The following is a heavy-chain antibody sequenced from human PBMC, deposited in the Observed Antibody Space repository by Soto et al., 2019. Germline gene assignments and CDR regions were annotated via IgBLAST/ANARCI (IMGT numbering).Heavy chain of an antibody. D-gene: IGHD6-19*01. CDR1: GGSISSSSYY. V-gene: IGHV4-39*01. CDR3: ATPRAVAGAPKGYFDY. Sequence: QLQLQESGPGLVKPSETLSLTCTVSGGSISSSSYYWGWIRQPPGKGLEWIGSIYYSGSTYYNPSLKSRVTISVDTSKNQFSLKLSSVTAADTAVYYCATPRAVAGAPKGYFDYWGQGTLVTVSS. CDR2: IYYSGST. J-gene: IGHJ4*02.